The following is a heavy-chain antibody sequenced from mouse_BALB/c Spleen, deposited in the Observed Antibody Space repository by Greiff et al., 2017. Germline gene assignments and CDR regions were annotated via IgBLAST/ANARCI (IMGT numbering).Heavy chain of an antibody. J-gene: IGHJ2*01. CDR1: GFTFSSYT. CDR3: ARQTRDSSGFFDY. CDR2: ISSGGSYT. V-gene: IGHV5-6-4*01. Sequence: DVKLVESGGGLVKPGGSLKLSCAASGFTFSSYTMSWVRQTPEKRLEWVATISSGGSYTYYPDSVKGRFTISRDNAKNTLYLQMSSLKSEDTAMYYCARQTRDSSGFFDYWGQGTTLTVSS. D-gene: IGHD3-2*01.